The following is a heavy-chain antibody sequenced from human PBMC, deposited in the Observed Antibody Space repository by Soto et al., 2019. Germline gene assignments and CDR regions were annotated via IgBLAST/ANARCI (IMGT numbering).Heavy chain of an antibody. CDR1: GFTFGSYW. CDR2: IDSDGSST. J-gene: IGHJ6*02. V-gene: IGHV3-74*01. Sequence: EVQLVESGGGLVQPWGSLRVSCAASGFTFGSYWMNWVRQAPGKGLVWVSRIDSDGSSTTYADSVKGRFTTSRDNAKNTLYVQMSSLIVDDTAVYYCARGSPYGMDVWGQRPTVTVSS. CDR3: ARGSPYGMDV. D-gene: IGHD1-26*01.